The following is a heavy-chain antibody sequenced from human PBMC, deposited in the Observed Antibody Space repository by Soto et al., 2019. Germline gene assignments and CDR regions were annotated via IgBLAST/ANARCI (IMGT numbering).Heavy chain of an antibody. V-gene: IGHV4-59*01. J-gene: IGHJ5*02. CDR1: GGSISGYY. CDR3: ARTYYDFWSGYWRWFDP. CDR2: IYYNGST. Sequence: SDTLSLTCTVSGGSISGYYWSWIRQPPGMGLEWIGYIYYNGSTNYNPSLKSRVTISVDTSKNQFSLKLSSVTAADTAVYYCARTYYDFWSGYWRWFDPWGQGTLVPVSS. D-gene: IGHD3-3*01.